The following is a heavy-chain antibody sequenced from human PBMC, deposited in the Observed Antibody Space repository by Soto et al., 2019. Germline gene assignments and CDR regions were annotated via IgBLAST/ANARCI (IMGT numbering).Heavy chain of an antibody. J-gene: IGHJ4*02. D-gene: IGHD3-10*02. CDR1: GVSISRYGYY. CDR2: ICCSGNT. Sequence: PSETLCLTCTVSGVSISRYGYYWSWHRQLPGQGLVWIVHICCSGNTYYDSSNGRRLTISDDTSKNQFFLMLTSVTAADTVVYFCASTVCSGRPDFAYWGQGTLVTVSS. V-gene: IGHV4-31*03. CDR3: ASTVCSGRPDFAY.